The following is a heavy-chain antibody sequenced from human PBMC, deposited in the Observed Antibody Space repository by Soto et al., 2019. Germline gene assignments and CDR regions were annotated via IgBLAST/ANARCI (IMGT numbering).Heavy chain of an antibody. D-gene: IGHD3-22*01. CDR2: ISAYNGNT. CDR1: GYSFTTYG. CDR3: ARAVKGYYYDSGGYYNWFDP. J-gene: IGHJ5*02. V-gene: IGHV1-18*01. Sequence: ASVKVSCKAPGYSFTTYGISWVRQAPGQGLEWMGWISAYNGNTNYAQNLQGRVTMTTDTSTYTAYMELRSLRSDDTAVYYCARAVKGYYYDSGGYYNWFDPWGQGTLVTVSS.